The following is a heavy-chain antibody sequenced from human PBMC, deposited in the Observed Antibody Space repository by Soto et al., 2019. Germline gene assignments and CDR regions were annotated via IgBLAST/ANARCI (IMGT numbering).Heavy chain of an antibody. J-gene: IGHJ5*02. CDR2: IIPILGIA. D-gene: IGHD2-2*01. V-gene: IGHV1-69*02. Sequence: QVQLVQSGAEVKKPGSSVKVSCKASGGTFSSYTISWVRQAPGQGLEWMGRIIPILGIANYAQKFQGRVTITADKSTSPAYMELSSLRSEDTAVYYCARGSIVVVPAAIWSAHWFDPWGQGTLVTVSS. CDR1: GGTFSSYT. CDR3: ARGSIVVVPAAIWSAHWFDP.